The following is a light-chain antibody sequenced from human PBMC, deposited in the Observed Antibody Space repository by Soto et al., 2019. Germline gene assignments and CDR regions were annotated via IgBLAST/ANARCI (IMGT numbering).Light chain of an antibody. J-gene: IGLJ1*01. Sequence: QSALTQPRSVSGSPGQSVAISCTGTRSDVGGYNYVPWYQQHPGKAPKLMIYDVSKRPSGVPDRFSCSKTGNAASLTISGLQAEDEADYYRCSYAGSYTYVFGTGSKDTVL. CDR3: CSYAGSYTYV. CDR1: RSDVGGYNY. V-gene: IGLV2-11*01. CDR2: DVS.